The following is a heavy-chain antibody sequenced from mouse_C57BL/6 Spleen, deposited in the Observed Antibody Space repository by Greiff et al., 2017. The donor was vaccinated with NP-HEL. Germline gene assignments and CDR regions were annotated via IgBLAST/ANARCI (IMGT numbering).Heavy chain of an antibody. CDR1: GYTFTSYW. J-gene: IGHJ3*01. CDR3: ARDSSGHQAWFAY. D-gene: IGHD3-2*02. V-gene: IGHV1-53*01. Sequence: VQLQQSGTELVKPGASVKLSCKASGYTFTSYWMHWVKQRPGLGLEWIGNINPSNGGTNYNEKFKSKATLTVDKSSSTAYMQLSSLTSEDSAVYYCARDSSGHQAWFAYWGQGTLVTVSA. CDR2: INPSNGGT.